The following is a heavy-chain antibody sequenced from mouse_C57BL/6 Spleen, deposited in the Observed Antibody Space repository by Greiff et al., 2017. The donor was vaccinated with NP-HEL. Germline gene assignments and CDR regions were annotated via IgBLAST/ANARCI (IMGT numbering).Heavy chain of an antibody. D-gene: IGHD1-1*01. Sequence: VHVKQSGAELVKPGASVKLSCTASGFNIKDYYMHWVKQRTEQGLEWIGRIDPEDGETKYAPKFQGKATITADTSSNTAYLQLSSLTSEDTAVYYCANYYGSNYWYFDVWGTGTTVTVSS. J-gene: IGHJ1*03. CDR3: ANYYGSNYWYFDV. V-gene: IGHV14-2*01. CDR2: IDPEDGET. CDR1: GFNIKDYY.